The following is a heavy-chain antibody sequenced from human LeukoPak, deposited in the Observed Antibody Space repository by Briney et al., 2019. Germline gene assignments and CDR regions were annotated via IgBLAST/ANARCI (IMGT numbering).Heavy chain of an antibody. CDR2: INHSGST. Sequence: SETLSLTCAVYGGSFSGYYWSWIRQPPGKGLEWIGEINHSGSTNYNPSLKSRVTISVDTSKNQFSLKLSSVTAADTAVYYCAREGSGSGDAFDIWGQGTMVTVSS. J-gene: IGHJ3*02. CDR1: GGSFSGYY. CDR3: AREGSGSGDAFDI. D-gene: IGHD3-10*01. V-gene: IGHV4-34*01.